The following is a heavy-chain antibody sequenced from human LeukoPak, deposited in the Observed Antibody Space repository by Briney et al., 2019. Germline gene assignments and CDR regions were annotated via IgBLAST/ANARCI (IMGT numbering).Heavy chain of an antibody. CDR1: GGSISSGGYS. V-gene: IGHV4-30-2*01. J-gene: IGHJ4*02. CDR2: INHSGST. D-gene: IGHD1-26*01. Sequence: SETLSLTCAVSGGSISSGGYSWSWIRQPPGRGLEWIGYINHSGSTYYNPSLKSRVTISVDRSKNQFSLKLSSVTAADTAVYYCAREVVGATEGYYFDYWGQGTLVTVSS. CDR3: AREVVGATEGYYFDY.